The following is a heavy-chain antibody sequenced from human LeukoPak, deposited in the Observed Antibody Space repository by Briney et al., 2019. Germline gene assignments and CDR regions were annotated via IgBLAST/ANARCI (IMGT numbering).Heavy chain of an antibody. CDR2: INPNSGGT. J-gene: IGHJ4*02. V-gene: IGHV1-2*02. D-gene: IGHD3-22*01. CDR1: GYTFTGYY. CDR3: ARGHYYDCRLLTS. Sequence: ASVKVSCKASGYTFTGYYMHWVRQAPGQGLEWMGWINPNSGGTNYAQKFQGRVTMTRDTSISTAYMELSRLRSDDTAVYYCARGHYYDCRLLTSWGQGTLVTVSS.